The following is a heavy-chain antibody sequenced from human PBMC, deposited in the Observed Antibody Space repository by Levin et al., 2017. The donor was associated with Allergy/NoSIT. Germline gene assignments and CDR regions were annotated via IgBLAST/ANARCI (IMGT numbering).Heavy chain of an antibody. CDR1: GFTFSSYW. J-gene: IGHJ5*02. D-gene: IGHD5-12*01. CDR3: ARDVSFSGLDP. CDR2: IKEDGNEE. V-gene: IGHV3-7*01. Sequence: GESLKISCVGSGFTFSSYWMTWVRQAPGKGLEWVGNIKEDGNEESYADSVKGRFTFSRDNAKNSLYLQTNSLRAEDTAIYYCARDVSFSGLDPWGQGTLVTVSS.